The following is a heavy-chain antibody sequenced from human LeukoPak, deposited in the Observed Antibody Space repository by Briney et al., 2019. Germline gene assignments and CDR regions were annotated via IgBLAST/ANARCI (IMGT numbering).Heavy chain of an antibody. V-gene: IGHV3-48*01. CDR3: APDSSHSGGYTSS. CDR2: ISSSSSTI. D-gene: IGHD6-13*01. Sequence: PGGSLRLSCATSGFPFSSYSMNWVRQAPGKGLEWVSYISSSSSTIYYADSVKGRFTISRDNAKNSLYLQMNSLRAEDTAVYYGAPDSSHSGGYTSSWGKGPRVTVSS. CDR1: GFPFSSYS. J-gene: IGHJ4*02.